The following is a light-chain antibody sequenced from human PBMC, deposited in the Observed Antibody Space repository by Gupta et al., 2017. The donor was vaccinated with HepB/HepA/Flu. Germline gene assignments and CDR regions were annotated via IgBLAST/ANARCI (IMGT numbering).Light chain of an antibody. V-gene: IGKV1-39*01. CDR3: QQSSSTPFPIN. CDR1: QSISSY. J-gene: IGKJ5*01. CDR2: AAS. Sequence: DIQMPQSPSSLSASVGDRVTITCRASQSISSYINVYQQKTGKAPKLLNYAASSMQGGVPSRFSVRGSGTDFTLTTSSLQPEAFATYYCQQSSSTPFPINFGQGKRREIK.